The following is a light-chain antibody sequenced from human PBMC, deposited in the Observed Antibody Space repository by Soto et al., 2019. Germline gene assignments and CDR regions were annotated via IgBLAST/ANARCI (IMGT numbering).Light chain of an antibody. J-gene: IGLJ1*01. CDR2: EVS. Sequence: QSALTQPASVSGSPGQSITISCTGTSSDVGGYNYVSWYQQQSGKAPKLMIHEVSNRPSGVSNRFSGSKSGNTASLTISGLQADDEGHYYCSSFAGTNSFVFGTGTKVNVL. CDR1: SSDVGGYNY. V-gene: IGLV2-14*01. CDR3: SSFAGTNSFV.